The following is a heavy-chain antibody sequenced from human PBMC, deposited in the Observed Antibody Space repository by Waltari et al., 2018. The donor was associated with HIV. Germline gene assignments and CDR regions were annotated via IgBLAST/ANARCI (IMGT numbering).Heavy chain of an antibody. CDR1: GFTLSSSR. J-gene: IGHJ6*02. CDR2: ISSSSIYI. D-gene: IGHD3-22*01. V-gene: IGHV3-21*01. CDR3: ARQDSSGGNYYYGMDV. Sequence: EVQLVESGGGLVKLGGSLRPSCAASGFTLSSSRMNWVRQAPVKGLEWVSSISSSSIYISYADSVKGRFTISRDNAKNSLYLQMNSLRAEDTAVYYCARQDSSGGNYYYGMDVWGQGTTVTVSS.